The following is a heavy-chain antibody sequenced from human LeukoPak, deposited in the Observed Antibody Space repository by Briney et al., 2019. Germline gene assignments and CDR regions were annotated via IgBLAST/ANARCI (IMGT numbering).Heavy chain of an antibody. CDR3: ARGVVIGVPTKFYYYGMDV. CDR1: GFTFSSYW. Sequence: HPGGSLRLSCAASGFTFSSYWMSWVRQAPGKGLEWVANIKQDGSEIYYVDSVKGRFTISRDNAKNTLYLQMNSLRAEDTAVYYCARGVVIGVPTKFYYYGMDVWGQGTTVTASS. J-gene: IGHJ6*02. V-gene: IGHV3-7*01. D-gene: IGHD3-22*01. CDR2: IKQDGSEI.